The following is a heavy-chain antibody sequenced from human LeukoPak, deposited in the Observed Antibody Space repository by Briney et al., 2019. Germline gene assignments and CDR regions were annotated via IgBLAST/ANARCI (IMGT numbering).Heavy chain of an antibody. CDR1: GFTFSSYW. CDR2: IKQDGSEK. CDR3: ASEDCSGGSRHLDY. J-gene: IGHJ4*02. D-gene: IGHD2-15*01. Sequence: GGSLRLSCAASGFTFSSYWMSWVRQAPGKGLEWVANIKQDGSEKYYVDSVKGRFTISRDNAKNSLYLQMNSLSAEDTAVYYCASEDCSGGSRHLDYWGQGTLVTVSS. V-gene: IGHV3-7*01.